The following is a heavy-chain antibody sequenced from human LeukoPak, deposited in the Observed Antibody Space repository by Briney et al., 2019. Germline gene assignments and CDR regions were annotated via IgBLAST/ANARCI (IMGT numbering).Heavy chain of an antibody. Sequence: ASVKVSCKASGYTFTNYYMHWVRQAPGQGLEWMGIINPINVITRYAQKFQGRVTMTRDMSTSTVYMELSSLRSEDTAVYYCARRRLQGGWWFDPWGQGTLVTVSS. CDR3: ARRRLQGGWWFDP. CDR1: GYTFTNYY. CDR2: INPINVIT. V-gene: IGHV1-46*01. J-gene: IGHJ5*02. D-gene: IGHD4-11*01.